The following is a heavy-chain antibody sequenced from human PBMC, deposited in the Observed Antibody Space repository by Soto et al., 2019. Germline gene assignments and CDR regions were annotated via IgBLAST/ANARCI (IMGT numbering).Heavy chain of an antibody. CDR1: GGSISSSNW. Sequence: SETLSLTCAVSGGSISSSNWWSWVRQPPGKGLEWIGEIYHSGSTNYNPSLKSRVTISVDKSKNQFSLKLSSVTAADTAVYYCARAIFGVVIRDYYYYCMDVWRQGTTFTVSS. J-gene: IGHJ6*02. CDR3: ARAIFGVVIRDYYYYCMDV. V-gene: IGHV4-4*02. D-gene: IGHD3-3*01. CDR2: IYHSGST.